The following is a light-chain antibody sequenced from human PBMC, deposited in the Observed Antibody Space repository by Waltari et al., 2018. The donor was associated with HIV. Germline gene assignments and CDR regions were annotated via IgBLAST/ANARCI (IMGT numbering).Light chain of an antibody. CDR3: LQTYNAPLT. V-gene: IGKV1-39*01. CDR2: GAY. J-gene: IGKJ3*01. CDR1: QNINTF. Sequence: DIQMTQSPSSLSASVGDRVTSTCRASQNINTFLNWFQQKPGKAPKLLIYGAYTLQRGVPSRFSGRGSGTDFILTISSLQPEDFATYYCLQTYNAPLTFGPGTKVDV.